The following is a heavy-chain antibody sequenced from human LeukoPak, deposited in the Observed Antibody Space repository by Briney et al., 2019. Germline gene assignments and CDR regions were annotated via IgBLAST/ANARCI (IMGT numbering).Heavy chain of an antibody. J-gene: IGHJ6*02. CDR3: ASSAMVRDYYYYGMDV. CDR1: GGSISGYY. Sequence: SETLSLTCTVSGGSISGYYWSWIRQPPGKGLEWIGYIHFSGITDYTSSLKSRVTISVDTSKNQFSLKLSSVTAADTAVYYCASSAMVRDYYYYGMDVWGQGTTVTVSS. D-gene: IGHD5-18*01. V-gene: IGHV4-59*12. CDR2: IHFSGIT.